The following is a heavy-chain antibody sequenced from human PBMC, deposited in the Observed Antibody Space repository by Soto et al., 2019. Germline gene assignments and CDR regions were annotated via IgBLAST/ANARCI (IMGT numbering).Heavy chain of an antibody. CDR3: VREDGLVGSNSAFDY. CDR2: INGRSNYK. V-gene: IGHV3-21*02. J-gene: IGHJ4*02. Sequence: EVQVVESGGGLVKPGGSLRLSCATSGFSFSTYNMNWVRQDPGKGLEWVSSINGRSNYKYYTDSVKGRFAISRDNPKNSLYLQMDSLRVEDTAVYYCVREDGLVGSNSAFDYWGQGTLVTVSS. D-gene: IGHD1-26*01. CDR1: GFSFSTYN.